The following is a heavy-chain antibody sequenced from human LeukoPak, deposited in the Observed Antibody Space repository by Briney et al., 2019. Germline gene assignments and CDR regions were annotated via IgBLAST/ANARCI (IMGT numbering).Heavy chain of an antibody. J-gene: IGHJ5*02. CDR3: ARGRYYGSGLNWFDP. V-gene: IGHV4-39*07. D-gene: IGHD3-10*01. CDR1: GGSISSSSYY. Sequence: SETLSLTCTVSGGSISSSSYYWGWIRQPPGKGLEWIGSIYYSGSTYYNPSLKSRVTISVDTSKNRFSLKLSSVTAADTAVYYCARGRYYGSGLNWFDPWGQGTLVTVSS. CDR2: IYYSGST.